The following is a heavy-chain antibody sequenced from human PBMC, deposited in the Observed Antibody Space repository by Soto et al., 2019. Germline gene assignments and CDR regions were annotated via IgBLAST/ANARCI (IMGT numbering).Heavy chain of an antibody. Sequence: QVQLVQSGAEVKQPGSSVKVSCKASGGSLITYAISWVRQAPGQGLEWMGRIIPVFGIINYAQKFQGRVTITEEKSTSTAYIELSSLRSEDTAVYYCASGPGCSTTRCNGMDVWGQGTAVTV. CDR2: IIPVFGII. CDR1: GGSLITYA. D-gene: IGHD2-2*01. V-gene: IGHV1-69*04. J-gene: IGHJ6*02. CDR3: ASGPGCSTTRCNGMDV.